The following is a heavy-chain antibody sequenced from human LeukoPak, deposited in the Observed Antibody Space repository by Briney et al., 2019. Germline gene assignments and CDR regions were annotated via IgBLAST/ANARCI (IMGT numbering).Heavy chain of an antibody. CDR3: ARDPLYDILTGYYQNLDY. V-gene: IGHV4-39*07. CDR2: IYYIGST. J-gene: IGHJ4*02. D-gene: IGHD3-9*01. Sequence: SETLSLTCTVSGDSISSSPYYWGWVRQPPGKGLEWIGSIYYIGSTHYNPSLKRRVTISIDTSKNQFSLKLTSVTAADTAVYYCARDPLYDILTGYYQNLDYWGQGTLVTVSS. CDR1: GDSISSSPYY.